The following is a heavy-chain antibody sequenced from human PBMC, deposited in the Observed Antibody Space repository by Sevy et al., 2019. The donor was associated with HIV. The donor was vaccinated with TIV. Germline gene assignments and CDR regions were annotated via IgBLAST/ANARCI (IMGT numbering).Heavy chain of an antibody. CDR2: ISDSGGST. CDR1: GFTFSSYA. CDR3: ANKPSLSPCGFLDDY. Sequence: GGSLRLSCAASGFTFSSYAMNWVRQAPGKGLEWVSGISDSGGSTYYTDSVKGRFTISRDNSENTLYLQMNSLRAEDTAIYYCANKPSLSPCGFLDDYWGQGTLVTVSS. D-gene: IGHD2-21*01. V-gene: IGHV3-23*01. J-gene: IGHJ4*02.